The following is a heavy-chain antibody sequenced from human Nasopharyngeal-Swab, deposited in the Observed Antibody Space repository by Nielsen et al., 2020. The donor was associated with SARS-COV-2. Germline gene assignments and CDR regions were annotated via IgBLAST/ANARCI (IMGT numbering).Heavy chain of an antibody. J-gene: IGHJ4*02. D-gene: IGHD1-26*01. CDR2: INQAGSVQ. CDR1: GFTFTNHW. V-gene: IGHV3-7*01. CDR3: VRNGGALDF. Sequence: GESLKISCAASGFTFTNHWMSWVRQAPGKGPEWLANINQAGSVQKYVDSVKGRFFISRDNTEKTLFLQMNSLTVGDTAVYYCVRNGGALDFWGQGTMVTVSS.